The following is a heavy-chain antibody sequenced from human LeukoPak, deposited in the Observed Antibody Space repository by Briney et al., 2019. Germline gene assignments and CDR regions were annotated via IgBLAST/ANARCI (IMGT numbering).Heavy chain of an antibody. J-gene: IGHJ4*02. D-gene: IGHD3-10*01. Sequence: PGGSLRLSCAASGFTFSDYNMRWIRQAPGKGLEWVSSISRSGSTKYYADSVKGRFTISRDNAKNSLYLQMNSLRAEDTAVYYCARGARGSGTASDYWGQGTLVTVSS. V-gene: IGHV3-11*04. CDR1: GFTFSDYN. CDR2: ISRSGSTK. CDR3: ARGARGSGTASDY.